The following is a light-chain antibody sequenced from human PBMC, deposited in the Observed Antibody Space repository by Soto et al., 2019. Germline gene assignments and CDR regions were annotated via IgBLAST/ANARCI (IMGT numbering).Light chain of an antibody. Sequence: QSVLTQPPSVSGAPGPRVTISCTGSSSNIGAGYDVHWYQQLPGTAPKLLIYGNSNRPSGVPDRFSGSKSGTSASLAITGLQAEDEADYYCQSYDSSLSVNWVFGGGTKVTVL. CDR3: QSYDSSLSVNWV. CDR2: GNS. J-gene: IGLJ3*02. CDR1: SSNIGAGYD. V-gene: IGLV1-40*01.